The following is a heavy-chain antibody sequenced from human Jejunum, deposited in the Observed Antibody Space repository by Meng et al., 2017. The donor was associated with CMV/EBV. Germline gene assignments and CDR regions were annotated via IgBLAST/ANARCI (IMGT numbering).Heavy chain of an antibody. V-gene: IGHV3-33*01. CDR1: GLRFSGTG. J-gene: IGHJ5*02. D-gene: IGHD6-19*01. CDR3: ARDLAVGRIWFDP. CDR2: IWYHGREP. Sequence: VSGLRFSGTGFHWVRPGPGKGLEWVADIWYHGREPYYADSVRSRFTISRDDSKSTVYLQMNSLRDEDTAVYYCARDLAVGRIWFDPRGQGTLVTVSS.